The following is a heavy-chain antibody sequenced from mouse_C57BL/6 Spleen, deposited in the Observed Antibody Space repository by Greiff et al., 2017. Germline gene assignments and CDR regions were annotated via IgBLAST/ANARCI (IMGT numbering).Heavy chain of an antibody. CDR3: AREAIYYDYDDAMDY. D-gene: IGHD2-4*01. CDR1: GYTFTDHT. Sequence: VQLQQSDAELVKPGASVKISCKVSGYTFTDHTIHWMKQRPEQGLEWIGYIYPRDGSTKYNEKFKGKATLTADKSSSTAYMQLNSLTSEDSAVYFCAREAIYYDYDDAMDYWGQGTSVTVSS. V-gene: IGHV1-78*01. CDR2: IYPRDGST. J-gene: IGHJ4*01.